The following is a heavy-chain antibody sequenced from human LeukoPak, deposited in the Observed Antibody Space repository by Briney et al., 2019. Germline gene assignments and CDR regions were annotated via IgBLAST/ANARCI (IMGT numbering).Heavy chain of an antibody. CDR3: ATGLDYYGSGNSGY. J-gene: IGHJ4*02. D-gene: IGHD3-10*01. V-gene: IGHV3-23*01. Sequence: PGGSLRLSCAASGFTFSSYAMSWVRQAPGKGLEWVSAISGSGGSTYYADSVKGRFTISRDNSKNTLYLQMNSLRAEDTAVYYCATGLDYYGSGNSGYWGQGTLVTVSS. CDR1: GFTFSSYA. CDR2: ISGSGGST.